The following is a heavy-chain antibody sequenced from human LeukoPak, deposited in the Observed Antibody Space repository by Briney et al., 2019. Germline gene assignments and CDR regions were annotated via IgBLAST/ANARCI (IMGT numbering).Heavy chain of an antibody. Sequence: PGGSLRLSCAASGFTFSTYGMHWVRQAPGKGLEWVALIWYDGSNEYYADSVKGRFTISRDNSKNTLDLQMNSLRAEDTAVYYCAKSDSGTRFSHYYYGMDVWGQGTTVTVSS. CDR3: AKSDSGTRFSHYYYGMDV. D-gene: IGHD2-21*01. CDR1: GFTFSTYG. V-gene: IGHV3-33*06. J-gene: IGHJ6*02. CDR2: IWYDGSNE.